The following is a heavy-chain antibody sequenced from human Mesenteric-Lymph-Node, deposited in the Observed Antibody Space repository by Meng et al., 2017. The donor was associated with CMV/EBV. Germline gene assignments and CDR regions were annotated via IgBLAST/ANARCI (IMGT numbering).Heavy chain of an antibody. Sequence: GGSLRLSCAASGFTFSSYGMHWVRQAPGKGLEWVAFIRYDGSNKYYADSVKGRFTISRDNSKNTLYLQMNSLRAEDTAVYYCARGGSGWYVVYYYGMDVWGQGTTVTVSS. CDR3: ARGGSGWYVVYYYGMDV. CDR2: IRYDGSNK. D-gene: IGHD6-19*01. V-gene: IGHV3-30*02. J-gene: IGHJ6*02. CDR1: GFTFSSYG.